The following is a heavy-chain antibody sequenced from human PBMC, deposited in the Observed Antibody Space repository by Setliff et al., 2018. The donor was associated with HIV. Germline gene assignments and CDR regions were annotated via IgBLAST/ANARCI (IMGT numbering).Heavy chain of an antibody. CDR2: IKYTGRT. D-gene: IGHD1-20*01. V-gene: IGHV4-34*01. Sequence: SETLSLTCSVYGGSFSGYLWSWIRQSPGKGLEWIGEIKYTGRTTYNPSLEGRVTISLDTSKNQFSLKLSSVTAADTAVYYCARVRLYNTALDSWGPGTLVTVSS. CDR1: GGSFSGYL. J-gene: IGHJ1*01. CDR3: ARVRLYNTALDS.